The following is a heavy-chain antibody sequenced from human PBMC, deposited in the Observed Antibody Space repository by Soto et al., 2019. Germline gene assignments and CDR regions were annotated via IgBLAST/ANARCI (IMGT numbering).Heavy chain of an antibody. CDR2: IYHSGRS. V-gene: IGHV4-30-2*01. J-gene: IGHJ4*02. D-gene: IGHD4-17*01. CDR3: ARVYGDHTGAFDY. Sequence: QVQLRESGSGQVKPSQTLSLTCAVSGASITTGGLSWGWIRQPPGKGLEWIGYIYHSGRSFYRPSLRGRVYMSLDTSRNQFSLSLTSVTAADTAVYYCARVYGDHTGAFDYWRQGTLVTVSS. CDR1: GASITTGGLS.